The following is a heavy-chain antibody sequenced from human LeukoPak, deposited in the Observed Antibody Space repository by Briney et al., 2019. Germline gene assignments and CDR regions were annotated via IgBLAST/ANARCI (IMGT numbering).Heavy chain of an antibody. CDR2: IYYSGST. D-gene: IGHD5-18*01. Sequence: PQTPSLTRTVSRVSTCSISYYWGWIRHPPGKGLGWIGGIYYSGSTYYNPSLKSRVTISVDTSKNQFSLKLSSVTAADTAVYYCARHRLHTTAMVTLYYYYYYMDVWGKGTTVTVSS. J-gene: IGHJ6*03. CDR1: RVSTCSISYY. V-gene: IGHV4-39*01. CDR3: ARHRLHTTAMVTLYYYYYYMDV.